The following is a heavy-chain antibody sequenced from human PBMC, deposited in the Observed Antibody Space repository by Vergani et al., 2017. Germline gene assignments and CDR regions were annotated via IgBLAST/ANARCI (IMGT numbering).Heavy chain of an antibody. D-gene: IGHD6-6*01. V-gene: IGHV4-34*01. Sequence: QVQLQQWGAGLLKPSETLSLTCAVYGGSFSGYYWSWIRQPPGKGLEWIGEINHSGSTNYNPSLKSRVTISVDTSKNQFSLKLSSVTAADTAVYYCAREPLIAARPFDIWGQGTMVTGSS. J-gene: IGHJ3*02. CDR1: GGSFSGYY. CDR2: INHSGST. CDR3: AREPLIAARPFDI.